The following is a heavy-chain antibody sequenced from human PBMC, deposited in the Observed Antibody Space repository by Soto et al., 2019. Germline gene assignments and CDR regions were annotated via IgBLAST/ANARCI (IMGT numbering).Heavy chain of an antibody. CDR3: ARVMYSSSWYDYYYYYGMDV. Sequence: LRLSCAASGFTFSSYAMHWVRQAPGKGLEWVAVISYDGSNKYYADSVKGRFTISRDNSKNTLYLQMNSLRAEDTAVYYCARVMYSSSWYDYYYYYGMDVWGQGTTVTVSS. V-gene: IGHV3-30-3*01. D-gene: IGHD6-13*01. CDR1: GFTFSSYA. CDR2: ISYDGSNK. J-gene: IGHJ6*02.